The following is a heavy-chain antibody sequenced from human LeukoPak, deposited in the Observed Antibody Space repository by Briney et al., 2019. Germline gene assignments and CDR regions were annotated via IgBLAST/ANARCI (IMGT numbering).Heavy chain of an antibody. V-gene: IGHV3-48*03. CDR1: GFTFSSYE. CDR3: ASYYGSGSYKVDY. J-gene: IGHJ4*02. CDR2: ISSSGRTK. D-gene: IGHD3-10*01. Sequence: GGSLRLSCAASGFTFSSYEMNWVRQAPGKGLEWVSYISSSGRTKYYADSVKGRFTISRDNAKNSLYLQMNSLRAEDTAVYYCASYYGSGSYKVDYWGQGTLVTVSS.